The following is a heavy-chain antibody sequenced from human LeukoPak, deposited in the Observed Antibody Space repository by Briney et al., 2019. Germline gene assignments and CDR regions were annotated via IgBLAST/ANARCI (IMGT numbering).Heavy chain of an antibody. CDR2: INHSGST. CDR3: ARDVLTGYQPFDY. Sequence: PSETLSLTCAVYGGSFSGYYWSWIRQPPGKGLEWIGEINHSGSTNYNTSLKSRVPIPVDMSNNQFSLKLSSVTAADTAVYYCARDVLTGYQPFDYWGQGTLVTVSS. J-gene: IGHJ4*02. D-gene: IGHD3-9*01. CDR1: GGSFSGYY. V-gene: IGHV4-34*01.